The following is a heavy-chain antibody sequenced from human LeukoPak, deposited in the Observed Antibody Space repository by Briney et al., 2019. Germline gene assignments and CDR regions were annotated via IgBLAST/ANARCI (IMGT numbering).Heavy chain of an antibody. J-gene: IGHJ3*02. D-gene: IGHD3-22*01. Sequence: SETLSLTCTVSGGSISSSSYYWGWIRQPPGKGLEWIGSIYYSGSTYYNPSLKSRVTISVDTSKNQFSLKLSSVTAADTAVYYCARDLKSSWYYYDSSGLDAFDIWGQGTMVTVSS. CDR1: GGSISSSSYY. CDR2: IYYSGST. V-gene: IGHV4-39*07. CDR3: ARDLKSSWYYYDSSGLDAFDI.